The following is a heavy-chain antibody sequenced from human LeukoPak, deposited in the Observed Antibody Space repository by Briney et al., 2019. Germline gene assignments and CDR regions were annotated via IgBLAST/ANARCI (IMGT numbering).Heavy chain of an antibody. CDR1: AFTFSSYG. CDR2: IQYDRTNE. D-gene: IGHD3-22*01. Sequence: GGSLRLSCAASAFTFSSYGMHWVRQAPGKGLEWVAYIQYDRTNEQYAHSVKGRFRISRDNSNNILYLQMNSLRTEDTAVYYCARAIPSSSGYHSAWISGLDIWGQGTMVTVSS. J-gene: IGHJ3*02. CDR3: ARAIPSSSGYHSAWISGLDI. V-gene: IGHV3-30*02.